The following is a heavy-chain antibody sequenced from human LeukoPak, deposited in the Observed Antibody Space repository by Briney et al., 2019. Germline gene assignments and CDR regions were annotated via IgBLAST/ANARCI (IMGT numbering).Heavy chain of an antibody. CDR3: RGGPDIFDM. Sequence: ASVKVSCKASGYTFTDNYIHWVRQAPGQGLEWVGWINPNSGATSYAQKFQGRVTMTRDTSINTGHMELSRLRSDDTAVYYCRGGPDIFDMWGQGTMVTVSS. J-gene: IGHJ3*02. CDR2: INPNSGAT. CDR1: GYTFTDNY. V-gene: IGHV1-2*02. D-gene: IGHD3-9*01.